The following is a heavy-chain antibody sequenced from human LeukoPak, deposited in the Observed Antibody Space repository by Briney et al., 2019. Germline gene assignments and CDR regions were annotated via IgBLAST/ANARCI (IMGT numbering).Heavy chain of an antibody. CDR2: ISGGGETT. J-gene: IGHJ4*02. CDR1: GFTFNNHA. V-gene: IGHV3-23*01. CDR3: ARDYADYVGYFFFDY. Sequence: GGSLRLSCAASGFTFNNHAMNWVRQAPGKGLEWVSSISGGGETTYYADSAKGRFTISRDNSQNTLYLQMNSLRAEDTAVYYCARDYADYVGYFFFDYWGQGTLVTVSS. D-gene: IGHD4-17*01.